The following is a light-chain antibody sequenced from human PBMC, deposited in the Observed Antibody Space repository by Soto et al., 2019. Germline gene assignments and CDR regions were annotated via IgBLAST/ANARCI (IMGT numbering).Light chain of an antibody. CDR2: EVS. CDR3: SSYAGSNNLYV. J-gene: IGLJ1*01. CDR1: SSDVGGYNY. Sequence: QSVLTQPPSASGSPGQSVTISCTGTSSDVGGYNYVSWYQQHPGKASKFMIYEVSKRPSGVPDRFSGSKSGNTASLTVSGLQAEDEADYYCSSYAGSNNLYVFGTGTKVTVL. V-gene: IGLV2-8*01.